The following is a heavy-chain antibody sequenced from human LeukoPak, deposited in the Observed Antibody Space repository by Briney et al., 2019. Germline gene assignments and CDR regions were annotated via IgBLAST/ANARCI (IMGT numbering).Heavy chain of an antibody. J-gene: IGHJ6*03. Sequence: GGSLRLSCAASEFTFVRYAMNWVRQAPGKGLEWVSYISSSSFKIVYADSVKGRFTISRATSKNSLYLQMDSLRVEDTAVYYCVRDPSYGSSWYYYMDVWGKGTTVTVSS. CDR2: ISSSSFKI. CDR1: EFTFVRYA. D-gene: IGHD6-13*01. CDR3: VRDPSYGSSWYYYMDV. V-gene: IGHV3-48*04.